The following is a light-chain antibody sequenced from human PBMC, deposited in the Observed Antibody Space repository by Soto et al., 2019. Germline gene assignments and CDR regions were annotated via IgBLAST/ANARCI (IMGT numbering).Light chain of an antibody. J-gene: IGKJ1*01. CDR3: QQYNSYPWT. Sequence: DIQLTQSPSTLSASVGDRVTITCRASQSISSWLAWYQQKPGKAPKLLIYHAYSLESGVPSRFSGGEYGTEFTLTINSLQPDDFATYYCQQYNSYPWTFGQGTRWIS. V-gene: IGKV1-5*01. CDR1: QSISSW. CDR2: HAY.